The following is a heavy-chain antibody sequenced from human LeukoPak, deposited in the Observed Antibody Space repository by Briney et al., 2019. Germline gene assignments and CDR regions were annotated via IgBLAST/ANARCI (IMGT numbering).Heavy chain of an antibody. V-gene: IGHV3-48*01. J-gene: IGHJ4*02. CDR3: ARSMYYDFWSDHYTETAWDY. Sequence: GGSLRLSCAASGFTFSSYEMNWVRQAPGKGLEWVSYISSSSSTIYYADSVKGRFTISRDNAKNSLYLQMNSLRAEDTAVYYCARSMYYDFWSDHYTETAWDYWGQGTLVTVSS. D-gene: IGHD3-3*01. CDR2: ISSSSSTI. CDR1: GFTFSSYE.